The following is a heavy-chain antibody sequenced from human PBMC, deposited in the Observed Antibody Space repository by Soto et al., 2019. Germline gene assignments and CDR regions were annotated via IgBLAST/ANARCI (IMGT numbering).Heavy chain of an antibody. CDR3: ARSSPEALYDSSGYFYFDY. CDR2: IIPIFGTA. V-gene: IGHV1-69*06. Sequence: SVKVSCKASGGTFSSYAISWVRQAPGQGLEWMGGIIPIFGTANYAQKFQGRVTITADKSTSTAYMELSSLRSEETAVYYCARSSPEALYDSSGYFYFDYWGQGTLVTASS. D-gene: IGHD3-22*01. CDR1: GGTFSSYA. J-gene: IGHJ4*02.